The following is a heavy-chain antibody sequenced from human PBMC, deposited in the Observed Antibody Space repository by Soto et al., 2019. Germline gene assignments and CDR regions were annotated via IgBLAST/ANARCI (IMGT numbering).Heavy chain of an antibody. CDR1: SDSIGSSYW. CDR2: IHDSGRT. Sequence: QVQLQESGPGLVKPSGTLSLTCGVSSDSIGSSYWWRWVRQAPGKGLEWIGEIHDSGRTHYNPSLKSRVTMSVGTSDNQFSLKLNSVTAADEAVYYCERSNWNYIRTLDYWGQGTLVTVSS. D-gene: IGHD1-7*01. J-gene: IGHJ4*02. V-gene: IGHV4-4*02. CDR3: ERSNWNYIRTLDY.